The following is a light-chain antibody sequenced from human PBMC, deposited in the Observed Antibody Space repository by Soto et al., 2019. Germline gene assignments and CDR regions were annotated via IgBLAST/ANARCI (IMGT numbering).Light chain of an antibody. CDR1: QSISSY. CDR3: QQSYTTPLT. V-gene: IGKV1-39*01. J-gene: IGKJ4*01. Sequence: DIQMTQSPSSLSASVGDRVTITCRASQSISSYLNWYQQKPGKAPKLLIYAASYLQGVFPSRFSGSGSGTDFTLTITSLQPEDFATYYCQQSYTTPLTFGGGTKVEI. CDR2: AAS.